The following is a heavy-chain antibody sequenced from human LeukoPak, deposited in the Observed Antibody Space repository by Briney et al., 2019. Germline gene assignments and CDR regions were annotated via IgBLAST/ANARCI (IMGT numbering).Heavy chain of an antibody. J-gene: IGHJ6*02. Sequence: SETLSLTCAVSDGSVSSSNWWSWVRQPPGKGLEWIGEICHSVTTNYHPSLKSRVTISIDKSKNQLSLNLSSVTAADTAVYYCARLHREVVSSSYYYYYGMDVWGQGTTVSVSS. D-gene: IGHD3-22*01. V-gene: IGHV4-4*02. CDR3: ARLHREVVSSSYYYYYGMDV. CDR1: DGSVSSSNW. CDR2: ICHSVTT.